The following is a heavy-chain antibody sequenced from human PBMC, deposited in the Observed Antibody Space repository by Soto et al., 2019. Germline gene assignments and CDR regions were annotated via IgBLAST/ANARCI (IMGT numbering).Heavy chain of an antibody. D-gene: IGHD2-21*01. CDR3: ARDPIQVREGYYHGMDV. J-gene: IGHJ6*02. CDR1: GDTFRRYA. V-gene: IGHV1-69*17. CDR2: VIPMSGIA. Sequence: QEQLVQSGAEVKMPGSSVKVSCKASGDTFRRYAITWVRQAPGQGLEWMGGVIPMSGIANSAQKFQGRVTITADKSTSTAYMELTSLISEDTAVYYCARDPIQVREGYYHGMDVWGQGTTVTVFS.